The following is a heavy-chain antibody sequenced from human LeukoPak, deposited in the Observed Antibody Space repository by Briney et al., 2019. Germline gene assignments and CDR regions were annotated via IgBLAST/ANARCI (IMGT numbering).Heavy chain of an antibody. V-gene: IGHV4-59*01. Sequence: SETLSLTCTVSGGSISSYYWGWIRQPPGKGLEWIGYIYYSGSTNYNPSLKSRVTISVDTSKNQFSLKLSSVTAADTAVYYCAREKRGYSGYDYSFDYWGQGTLVTVSS. D-gene: IGHD5-12*01. CDR3: AREKRGYSGYDYSFDY. J-gene: IGHJ4*02. CDR1: GGSISSYY. CDR2: IYYSGST.